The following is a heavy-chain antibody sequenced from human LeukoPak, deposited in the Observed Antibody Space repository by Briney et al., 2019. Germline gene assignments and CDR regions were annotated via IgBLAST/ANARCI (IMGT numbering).Heavy chain of an antibody. CDR3: ARHIIAAAGTFDY. V-gene: IGHV4-30-2*03. CDR2: IYYSGST. D-gene: IGHD6-13*01. CDR1: GGSISSGGYS. J-gene: IGHJ4*02. Sequence: SQTLSLTCAVSGGSISSGGYSWSWIRQPPGKGLEWIGSIYYSGSTYYNPSLKSRVTISVDTSKNQFSLKLSSVTAADTAVYYCARHIIAAAGTFDYWGQGTLVTVSS.